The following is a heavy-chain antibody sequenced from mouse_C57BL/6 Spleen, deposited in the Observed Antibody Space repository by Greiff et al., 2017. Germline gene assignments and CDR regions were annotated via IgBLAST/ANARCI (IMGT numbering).Heavy chain of an antibody. CDR2: IAPSDSNT. V-gene: IGHV1-50*01. CDR1: GYTFTSYW. CDR3: ARGVYYGRSYGFAY. Sequence: QVQLQQPGAELVKPGASVKLSCKASGYTFTSYWMQWVKQRPGQGLEWIGEIAPSDSNTNYNQKFKGKATLTVDTSSSTAYMQLSSLTSEDSAVYYCARGVYYGRSYGFAYWGQGTLVTVAA. D-gene: IGHD1-1*01. J-gene: IGHJ3*01.